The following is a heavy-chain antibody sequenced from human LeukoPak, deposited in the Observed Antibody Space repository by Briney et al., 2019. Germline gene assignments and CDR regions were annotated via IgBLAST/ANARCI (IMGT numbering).Heavy chain of an antibody. J-gene: IGHJ6*03. CDR3: AGIPVFGVVLHQEPV. CDR2: FIPILDTA. Sequence: SVKVSCKASGYTFTSYGISWVRQAPGQGLEWMGVFIPILDTANSTQKFQGRLTITADKSTNTVYMELSSLRFDDTAVYFCAGIPVFGVVLHQEPVWGKGTTVTVSS. D-gene: IGHD3-3*01. CDR1: GYTFTSYG. V-gene: IGHV1-69*10.